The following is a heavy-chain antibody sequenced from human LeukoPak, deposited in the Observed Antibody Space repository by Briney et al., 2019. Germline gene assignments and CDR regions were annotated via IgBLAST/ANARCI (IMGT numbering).Heavy chain of an antibody. D-gene: IGHD1-26*01. Sequence: SETLSLTCTVSGGSISSYYWSWIRQPPGKGLEWIGYIYYSGSTNYNPSLKSRVTISVDTSKNQFSLKLSSVTAADTAVCYCARHGPYSENYYYGMDVWGQGTTVTVSS. J-gene: IGHJ6*02. CDR3: ARHGPYSENYYYGMDV. V-gene: IGHV4-59*08. CDR1: GGSISSYY. CDR2: IYYSGST.